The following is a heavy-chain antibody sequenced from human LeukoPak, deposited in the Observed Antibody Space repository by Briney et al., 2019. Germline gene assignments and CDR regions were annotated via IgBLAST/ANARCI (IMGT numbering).Heavy chain of an antibody. Sequence: PGGSLRLSCAASGFTFSGYWMSWVSQAPGKGLEWVANINQDGSEKYYVDSVEGRFTISRDNAKNSLFLQMGSLRVEDTAVYYSARESTAGYNSSWYGFRNWGQGTLVSVSS. D-gene: IGHD6-13*01. J-gene: IGHJ1*01. CDR3: ARESTAGYNSSWYGFRN. CDR2: INQDGSEK. V-gene: IGHV3-7*01. CDR1: GFTFSGYW.